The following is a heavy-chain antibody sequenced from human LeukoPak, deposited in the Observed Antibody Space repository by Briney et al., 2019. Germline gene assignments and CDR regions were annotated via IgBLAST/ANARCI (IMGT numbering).Heavy chain of an antibody. V-gene: IGHV3-9*01. CDR3: AKDNRRYYDSSGFDR. CDR2: ISWNSGSI. J-gene: IGHJ4*02. Sequence: GGSLRLSCAASGFTLSSYAMHWVRQAPGKGLEWVSGISWNSGSIGYADSVKGRFTISRDNAKNSLYLQMNSLRAEDAALYYCAKDNRRYYDSSGFDRWGQGTLVTVSS. CDR1: GFTLSSYA. D-gene: IGHD3-22*01.